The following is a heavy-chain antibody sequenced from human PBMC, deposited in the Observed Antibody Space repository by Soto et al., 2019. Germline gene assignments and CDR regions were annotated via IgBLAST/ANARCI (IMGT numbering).Heavy chain of an antibody. CDR2: IWYDGSNK. CDR3: ARDGNYLGYGMDV. D-gene: IGHD4-4*01. Sequence: GSLRLSSAESGXTFSSYCMHWVRQAPGKGLEWVAVIWYDGSNKYYADAVKGRFTISRDNSKNTLYLQMNSLRAEDTDVYYCARDGNYLGYGMDVWGQGTTGTVSS. J-gene: IGHJ6*02. V-gene: IGHV3-33*01. CDR1: GXTFSSYC.